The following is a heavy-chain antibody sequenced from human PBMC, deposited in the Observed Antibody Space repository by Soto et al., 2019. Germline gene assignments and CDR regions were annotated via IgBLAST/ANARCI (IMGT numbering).Heavy chain of an antibody. J-gene: IGHJ6*02. CDR2: IYSGGST. V-gene: IGHV3-53*01. Sequence: GGSLRLSCAASGFTVSSNYMSWVRQAPGKGLEWVSVIYSGGSTYYADSVKGRFTISRDNSKNTLYLQMNSLRAEDTAVYYCARDLPRYNWNDGNRYYYYGMDVWGQGTTVTVSS. CDR3: ARDLPRYNWNDGNRYYYYGMDV. D-gene: IGHD1-20*01. CDR1: GFTVSSNY.